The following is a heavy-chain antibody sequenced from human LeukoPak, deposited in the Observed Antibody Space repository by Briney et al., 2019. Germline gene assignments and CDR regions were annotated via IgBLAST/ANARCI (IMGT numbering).Heavy chain of an antibody. CDR2: INPNSGGT. J-gene: IGHJ4*02. Sequence: GASVKVSCKASGYTFTGYYMHWVRQAPGQGLEWMGWINPNSGGTNYAQKFQGRVTMTRDTSISTAYMELSSLRSEDTAVYYCARQDGYSYGPPDYWGQGTLVTVSS. V-gene: IGHV1-2*02. CDR1: GYTFTGYY. D-gene: IGHD5-18*01. CDR3: ARQDGYSYGPPDY.